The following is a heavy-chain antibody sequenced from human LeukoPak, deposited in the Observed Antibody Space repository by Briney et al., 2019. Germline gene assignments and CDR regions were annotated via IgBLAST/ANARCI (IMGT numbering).Heavy chain of an antibody. CDR2: ISGSGGST. CDR1: EFSVGSNY. CDR3: AKQEAYYYDSSGLPPTAFDY. D-gene: IGHD3-22*01. Sequence: PGGSLRPSCAASEFSVGSNYMTWVRQAPGKGLEWVSAISGSGGSTYYADSVKGRFTISRDNSKNTLYLQMNSLRAEDTAVYYCAKQEAYYYDSSGLPPTAFDYWGQGTLVTVSS. J-gene: IGHJ4*02. V-gene: IGHV3-23*01.